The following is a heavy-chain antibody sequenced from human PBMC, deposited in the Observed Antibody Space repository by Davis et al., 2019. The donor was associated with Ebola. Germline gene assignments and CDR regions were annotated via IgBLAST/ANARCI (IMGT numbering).Heavy chain of an antibody. CDR3: ARQPLTAATFEY. V-gene: IGHV4-31*03. Sequence: SETLSLTCTLPGGSISSGGYYWSWIRQHPGKGLEWIGYIYYSGHTRYNPSLKSRVTISVDTSKNQFSLKLSSVTAADTAVYYCARQPLTAATFEYWGQGTLVTVSS. CDR1: GGSISSGGYY. CDR2: IYYSGHT. J-gene: IGHJ1*01.